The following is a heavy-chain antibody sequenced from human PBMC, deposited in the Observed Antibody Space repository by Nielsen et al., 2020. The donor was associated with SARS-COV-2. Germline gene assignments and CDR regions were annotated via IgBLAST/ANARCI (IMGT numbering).Heavy chain of an antibody. CDR1: GFTFSSYG. J-gene: IGHJ4*02. D-gene: IGHD3-3*01. V-gene: IGHV3-30*18. CDR2: ISYDGSNK. CDR3: AKTRDFGVVITAPFDY. Sequence: GGSLRLSCAASGFTFSSYGMHWVRQAPGKGLEWVAVISYDGSNKYYADSVKGRFTISRDNSKNTLYLQMNSLRAEDTALYYCAKTRDFGVVITAPFDYWGQGTLVTVSS.